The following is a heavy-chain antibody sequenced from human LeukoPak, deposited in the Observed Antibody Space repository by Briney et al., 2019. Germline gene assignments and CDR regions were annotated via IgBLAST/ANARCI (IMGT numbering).Heavy chain of an antibody. Sequence: ASVKVSCKASGYTFTSYGISWVRQTPRQRREWMGWISAYNGNTNYAQKLQGRVTMTTDTSTSTDYIELRSQRSDDTAVYYCARVVRKIFGVVIFDYWGQGTLVTVSS. CDR3: ARVVRKIFGVVIFDY. V-gene: IGHV1-18*01. J-gene: IGHJ4*02. CDR1: GYTFTSYG. D-gene: IGHD3-3*01. CDR2: ISAYNGNT.